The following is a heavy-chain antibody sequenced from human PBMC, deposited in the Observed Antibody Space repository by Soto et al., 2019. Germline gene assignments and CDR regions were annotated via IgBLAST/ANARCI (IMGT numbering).Heavy chain of an antibody. D-gene: IGHD5-18*01. CDR2: IYYSGST. Sequence: LSETLSLTCTVSGGSISSYYWSWIRQPPGKGLEWIGYIYYSGSTNYNPSLKSRVTISVDTSKNQFSLKLSSVTAADTAVYYCARVDVDTAMVLPYFDYWGQGTLVTVSS. V-gene: IGHV4-59*01. J-gene: IGHJ4*02. CDR3: ARVDVDTAMVLPYFDY. CDR1: GGSISSYY.